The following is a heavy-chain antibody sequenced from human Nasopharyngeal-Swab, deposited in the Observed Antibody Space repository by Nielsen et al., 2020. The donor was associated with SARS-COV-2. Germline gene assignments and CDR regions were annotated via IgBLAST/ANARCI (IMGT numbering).Heavy chain of an antibody. CDR2: IYYSGST. V-gene: IGHV4-39*07. CDR3: AISGWYYAFDI. J-gene: IGHJ3*02. Sequence: SGTLSLTCTVSGGSINSSSYYWGWIRQPPGKGLEWIGSIYYSGSTYYNPSLESRVTISADTSKNQFSLKLSSVTAADTAVYYCAISGWYYAFDIWGQGTMVTVSS. CDR1: GGSINSSSYY. D-gene: IGHD6-19*01.